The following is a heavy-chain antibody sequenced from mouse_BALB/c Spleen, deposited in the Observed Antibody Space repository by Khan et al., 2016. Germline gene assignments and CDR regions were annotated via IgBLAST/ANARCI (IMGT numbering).Heavy chain of an antibody. Sequence: EVELQESGPGLVKPSQSLSLTCTVTGYSITSDYAWNWIQQFPGNKLEWMGYISYSGSTSYNPSLKSRISITRDTSKNQFFLQLNSVTTEDTASYYCAFYGNYRYFDVWGAGTTVTVSS. CDR1: GYSITSDYA. J-gene: IGHJ1*01. CDR2: ISYSGST. CDR3: AFYGNYRYFDV. V-gene: IGHV3-2*02. D-gene: IGHD2-1*01.